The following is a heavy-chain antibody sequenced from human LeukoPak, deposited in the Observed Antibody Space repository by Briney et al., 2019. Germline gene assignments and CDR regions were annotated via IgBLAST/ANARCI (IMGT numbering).Heavy chain of an antibody. Sequence: ASVKVSCKASGGTFSSYAISWVRQAPGQGLEWMGGIIPIFGTANYAQKFQGRVTITTDESTSTAYKELSSLRSEDTAVYYCASGEPGYCSGGSCYSVPYYYYYMDVWGKGTTVTVSS. D-gene: IGHD2-15*01. CDR1: GGTFSSYA. CDR2: IIPIFGTA. CDR3: ASGEPGYCSGGSCYSVPYYYYYMDV. J-gene: IGHJ6*03. V-gene: IGHV1-69*05.